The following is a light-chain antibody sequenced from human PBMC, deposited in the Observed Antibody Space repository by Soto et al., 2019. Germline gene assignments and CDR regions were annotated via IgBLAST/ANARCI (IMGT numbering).Light chain of an antibody. J-gene: IGKJ5*01. V-gene: IGKV1-8*01. Sequence: AIRMTQSPSSFSASTGDRVTITCRASQGISSYLAWYQQKPGKAPKLLIYAASTLQSGVQLRFSGSGSGTDFTLTISCLQSEDFATYYCQQYYSYPITFGQGTRLEIK. CDR2: AAS. CDR1: QGISSY. CDR3: QQYYSYPIT.